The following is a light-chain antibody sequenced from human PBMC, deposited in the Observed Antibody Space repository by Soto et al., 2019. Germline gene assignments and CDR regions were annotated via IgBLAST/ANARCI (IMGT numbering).Light chain of an antibody. CDR1: SSDVGGYNF. J-gene: IGLJ2*01. CDR2: EVT. V-gene: IGLV2-8*01. Sequence: QSVLTQPPSASGSPGQSVTISRTGTSSDVGGYNFVSWYQQRSGKAPKLLIYEVTKRPSGVPDRFSGSKSGNTASLTVSGLQAEDEADYYCSSYEGSKNLVFGGGTKLTVL. CDR3: SSYEGSKNLV.